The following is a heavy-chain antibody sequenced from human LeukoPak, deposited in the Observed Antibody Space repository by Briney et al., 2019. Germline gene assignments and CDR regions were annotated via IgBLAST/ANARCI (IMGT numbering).Heavy chain of an antibody. J-gene: IGHJ5*02. CDR3: ARGGIAVGFNWFDP. D-gene: IGHD6-19*01. Sequence: PGGSLRLSCAASGFTFSSYGMHWVRQAPDKGLEWVAFIWNDGSNKYYADSVKGRFTIPRDNSKNTLYLQMNSLRAEDTAVYSCARGGIAVGFNWFDPWGQGTLVTVSS. V-gene: IGHV3-33*08. CDR2: IWNDGSNK. CDR1: GFTFSSYG.